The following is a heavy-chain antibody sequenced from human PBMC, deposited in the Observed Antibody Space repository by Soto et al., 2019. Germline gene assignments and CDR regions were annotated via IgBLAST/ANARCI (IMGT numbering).Heavy chain of an antibody. V-gene: IGHV1-69*06. D-gene: IGHD2-21*02. CDR1: GGTFSSYA. J-gene: IGHJ5*02. Sequence: WASVKVSCKASGGTFSSYAISWVRQAPGQGLEWMGGIIPIFGTANYAQKFQGRVTITADKSTSTAYMELSSLRSEDTAVYYCASVGGYCGGDCYSEARWFDPWGQGTLVTVSS. CDR3: ASVGGYCGGDCYSEARWFDP. CDR2: IIPIFGTA.